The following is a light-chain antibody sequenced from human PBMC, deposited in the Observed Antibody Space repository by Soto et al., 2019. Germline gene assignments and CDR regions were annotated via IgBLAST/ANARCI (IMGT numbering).Light chain of an antibody. Sequence: EIVMTQSPATLSVSPGERGTLSCRASQSVSSNLAWYQQKPGQAPRLLIYGASTRATGIPARFSGSGSGTEFTLTISSLQSEDFAVYYCQQCNNWPWTFGQGTKVEIK. J-gene: IGKJ1*01. V-gene: IGKV3-15*01. CDR1: QSVSSN. CDR2: GAS. CDR3: QQCNNWPWT.